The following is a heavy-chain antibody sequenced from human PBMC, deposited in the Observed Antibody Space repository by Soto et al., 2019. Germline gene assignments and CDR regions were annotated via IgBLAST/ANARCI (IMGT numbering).Heavy chain of an antibody. CDR2: NYYSGST. J-gene: IGHJ5*01. Sequence: SGTLSLTCTVSGGSIISSSYYWGWIRQPPGKGLEWIGSNYYSGSTYYNPSLKSRVTMSVDTSKNQFSLKLNSVTAADTAVYYCARDPSNTSGSRIWFDSWGQGTLVTVSS. CDR1: GGSIISSSYY. D-gene: IGHD6-19*01. CDR3: ARDPSNTSGSRIWFDS. V-gene: IGHV4-39*02.